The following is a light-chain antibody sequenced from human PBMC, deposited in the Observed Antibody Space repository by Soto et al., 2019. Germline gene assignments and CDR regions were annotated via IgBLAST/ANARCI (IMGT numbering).Light chain of an antibody. CDR3: QQRSNWPTWT. V-gene: IGKV3-11*01. CDR1: QSVTGY. CDR2: DAF. Sequence: DIVLTQSRATPSLSPWPRATLPCMATQSVTGYLALYQQNPGQAPRLLIYDAFNRATGIPARFSGSVSGTDFTLTIGSLETEDFAVYYCQQRSNWPTWTFCQGTKVDIK. J-gene: IGKJ1*01.